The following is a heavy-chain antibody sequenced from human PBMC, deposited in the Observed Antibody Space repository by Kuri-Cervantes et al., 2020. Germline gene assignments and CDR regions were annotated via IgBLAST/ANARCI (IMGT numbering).Heavy chain of an antibody. D-gene: IGHD3-10*01. V-gene: IGHV3-21*01. CDR3: AREVGEETRDMYYFDY. CDR2: ISSSSSYI. Sequence: GESLKISCAASGFTFSSYSMNWVRQAPGKGLEWVSSISSSSSYIYYADSVKGRFTISRDNAKNSLYLQMNSLRAEDTAVYYCAREVGEETRDMYYFDYWGQGTLVIVSS. CDR1: GFTFSSYS. J-gene: IGHJ4*02.